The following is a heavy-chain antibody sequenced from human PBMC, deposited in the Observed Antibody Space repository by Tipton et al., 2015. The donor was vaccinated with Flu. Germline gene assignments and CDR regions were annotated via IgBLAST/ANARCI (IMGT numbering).Heavy chain of an antibody. J-gene: IGHJ4*02. CDR2: ISGSGEPI. D-gene: IGHD3-16*01. CDR1: TLSFRTYE. Sequence: SLRLSCAASTLSFRTYEMNWVRQAPGQGLEWVAYISGSGEPIYYADSVKGRFTISRDNAKNSLYLQMNSLRAEDTAVYYCARVWGYSYYFDYWGQGTLVTVSS. V-gene: IGHV3-48*03. CDR3: ARVWGYSYYFDY.